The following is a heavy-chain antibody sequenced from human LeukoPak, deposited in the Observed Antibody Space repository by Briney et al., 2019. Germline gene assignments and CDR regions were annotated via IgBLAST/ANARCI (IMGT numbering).Heavy chain of an antibody. CDR2: VYHSGST. V-gene: IGHV4-59*01. Sequence: SETLSLTCAVSGGSISRFYWSWIRQPPGKGLEWIGYVYHSGSTNYNPSLQSRVTISVDTSKNHFSLKLRSVTAADTAVYYCARVGGDGYNFRVWGQGTLVTVSS. J-gene: IGHJ4*02. D-gene: IGHD5-24*01. CDR1: GGSISRFY. CDR3: ARVGGDGYNFRV.